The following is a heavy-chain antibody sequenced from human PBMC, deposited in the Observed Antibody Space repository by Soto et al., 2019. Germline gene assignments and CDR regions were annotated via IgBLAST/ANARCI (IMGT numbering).Heavy chain of an antibody. Sequence: SETLSLTCTVSGGSISGYYWSWIRQPPGKGLEWIGYIYYGGSTNYNPSLKSRVTISVDTSKNQFSLKLSSVTAADTAVYYCARGSGIYSWWWFDPWGQGTLVTVSS. D-gene: IGHD1-26*01. V-gene: IGHV4-59*01. J-gene: IGHJ5*02. CDR3: ARGSGIYSWWWFDP. CDR1: GGSISGYY. CDR2: IYYGGST.